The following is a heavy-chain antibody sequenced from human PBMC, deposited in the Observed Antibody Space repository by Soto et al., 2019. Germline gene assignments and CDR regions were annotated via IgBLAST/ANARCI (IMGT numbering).Heavy chain of an antibody. J-gene: IGHJ5*02. Sequence: GASVKVSCKASGGTFSSYAISWVRQAPGQGLEWMGGIIPIFGTANYAQKFQGRVTITADESTSTAYMELSSLRSEDTAVYYCARAQEQLADPGIYNWFDPWGQGTLVTVSS. CDR3: ARAQEQLADPGIYNWFDP. V-gene: IGHV1-69*13. CDR2: IIPIFGTA. D-gene: IGHD6-6*01. CDR1: GGTFSSYA.